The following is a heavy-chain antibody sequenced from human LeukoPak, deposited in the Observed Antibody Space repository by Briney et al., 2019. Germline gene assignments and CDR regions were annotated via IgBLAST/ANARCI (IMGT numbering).Heavy chain of an antibody. Sequence: SETLSLTCTVSGGSVSSSGYYWNWIRQPPGKGLEWIGFIFYTGSTNYNPSLKSRVTISVDTSKNQFSLTLNSATAADTAVYYCARDRSPSYWGQGTLVTVSS. CDR3: ARDRSPSY. J-gene: IGHJ4*02. V-gene: IGHV4-61*08. CDR2: IFYTGST. CDR1: GGSVSSSGYY.